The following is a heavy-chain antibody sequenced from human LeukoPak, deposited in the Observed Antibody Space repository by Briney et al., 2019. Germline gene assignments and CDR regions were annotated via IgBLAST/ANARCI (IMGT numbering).Heavy chain of an antibody. CDR3: ARVWELSFDY. CDR2: SYNGDTS. CDR1: GFTVSTDH. J-gene: IGHJ4*02. V-gene: IGHV3-53*01. D-gene: IGHD1-26*01. Sequence: PGGSLRLSCAASGFTVSTDHMSWVRQAPGKGQEWVAVSYNGDTSQHAESVKGRFTISRDNSKNTLYLQMNSLRAEDTALYYCARVWELSFDYWGQGTLVTVSS.